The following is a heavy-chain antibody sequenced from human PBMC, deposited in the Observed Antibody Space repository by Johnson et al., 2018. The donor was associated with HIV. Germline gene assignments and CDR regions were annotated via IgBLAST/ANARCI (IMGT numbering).Heavy chain of an antibody. Sequence: QVQLVESGGGVVQPGRSLRLSCTASGFTFSSYGIHWVRQAPGKGLEWVFGSYWNGGSTGYAESVKGRLTISRDNAKNSLYLQMNSLRAEDTAVYYCAKDLFTEREDDVFDFWGQGTMVTVSS. J-gene: IGHJ3*01. V-gene: IGHV3-NL1*01. CDR3: AKDLFTEREDDVFDF. D-gene: IGHD1-26*01. CDR2: SYWNGGST. CDR1: GFTFSSYG.